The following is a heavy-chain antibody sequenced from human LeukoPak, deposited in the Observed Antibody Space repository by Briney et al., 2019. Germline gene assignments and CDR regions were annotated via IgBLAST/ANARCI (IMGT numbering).Heavy chain of an antibody. Sequence: GGPLRLSCAASGFTFSSYSMNWVRQAPGKGLEWVSSISSSSSYIYYADSVKGRFTISRDNAKNSLYLQMNSLRAEDTAVYYCARDSSSWSTYWFDPWGQGTLVTVSS. J-gene: IGHJ5*02. V-gene: IGHV3-21*01. CDR2: ISSSSSYI. D-gene: IGHD6-13*01. CDR1: GFTFSSYS. CDR3: ARDSSSWSTYWFDP.